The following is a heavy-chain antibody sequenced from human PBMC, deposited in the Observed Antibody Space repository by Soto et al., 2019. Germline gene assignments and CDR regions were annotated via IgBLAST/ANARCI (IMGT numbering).Heavy chain of an antibody. D-gene: IGHD3-22*01. CDR2: IFYSGST. J-gene: IGHJ5*02. V-gene: IGHV4-59*01. Sequence: SETLSLTCAVSGGSISNYYWSWIRQPPGRGLEWIGHIFYSGSTNYNPSFKSRVIISVDTSKNQFSVRLSSVTAADTAVYYCARDFYDTKVSSLAPGGLGTLVTVSS. CDR1: GGSISNYY. CDR3: ARDFYDTKVSSLAP.